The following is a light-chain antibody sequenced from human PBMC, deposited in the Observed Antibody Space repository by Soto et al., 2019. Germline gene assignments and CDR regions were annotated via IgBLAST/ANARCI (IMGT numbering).Light chain of an antibody. Sequence: QSVLTQAPSGSGTPGQRVTITCSGSSSNIGRNSANWYQHLPGTAPKLLTHGNNHRPSGVPDRFSGSKSGTSASLAISGLQPEDEADYCCAAWDDSLNEYVFGDGTKVTVL. CDR1: SSNIGRNS. CDR3: AAWDDSLNEYV. V-gene: IGLV1-44*01. CDR2: GNN. J-gene: IGLJ1*01.